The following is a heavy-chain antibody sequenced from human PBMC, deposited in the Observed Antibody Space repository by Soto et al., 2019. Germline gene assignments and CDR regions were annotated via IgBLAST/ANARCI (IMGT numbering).Heavy chain of an antibody. CDR1: GGSFSGYY. CDR2: INHSGST. CDR3: ARGLKDSSSWYGDYYYGMDV. V-gene: IGHV4-34*01. D-gene: IGHD6-13*01. Sequence: SQTLSLTCAVYGGSFSGYYWSWIRQPTGKGLEWIGEINHSGSTNYNPSLKSRFTISVDTPKNQFSLKLSSVTAADTAVYYCARGLKDSSSWYGDYYYGMDVWGQGTTVTVSS. J-gene: IGHJ6*02.